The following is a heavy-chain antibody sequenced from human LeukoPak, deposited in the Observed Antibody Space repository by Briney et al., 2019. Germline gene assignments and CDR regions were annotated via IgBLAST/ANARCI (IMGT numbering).Heavy chain of an antibody. D-gene: IGHD3-22*01. CDR3: ARVKILNYYDSSGYSRYFDY. CDR2: IIPIFGTA. CDR1: GGTFSSYV. J-gene: IGHJ4*02. Sequence: ASVKVSRKASGGTFSSYVISWVRQAPGQGLEWMGGIIPIFGTANYAQKFQGRVTITADESTSTAYMELSSLRSEDTAVYYCARVKILNYYDSSGYSRYFDYWGQGTLVTVS. V-gene: IGHV1-69*13.